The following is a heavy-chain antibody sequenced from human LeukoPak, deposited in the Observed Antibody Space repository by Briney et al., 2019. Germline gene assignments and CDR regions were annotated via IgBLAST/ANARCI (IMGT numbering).Heavy chain of an antibody. CDR3: ARSGPSIAAAGTSVYMDV. Sequence: SQTLSLTCAVSGGSISSGGYSWSWIRQPPGKGLEWIGYIYHSGSTYYNPSLKSRVTISVDRSKNQFSLKLSSVTAADTAVYYCARSGPSIAAAGTSVYMDVWGKGTTVTVSS. CDR1: GGSISSGGYS. D-gene: IGHD6-13*01. J-gene: IGHJ6*03. V-gene: IGHV4-30-2*02. CDR2: IYHSGST.